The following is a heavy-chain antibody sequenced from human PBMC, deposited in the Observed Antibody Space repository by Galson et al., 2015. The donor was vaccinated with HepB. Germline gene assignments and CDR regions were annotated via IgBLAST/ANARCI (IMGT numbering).Heavy chain of an antibody. V-gene: IGHV1-46*01. D-gene: IGHD6-13*01. CDR2: INPSGGST. J-gene: IGHJ4*02. CDR1: GYTFTRYY. CDR3: ARDGRIAATGTYFDF. Sequence: SVKVSCKASGYTFTRYYMHWVRQAPGQGLEWMGIINPSGGSTNLAQRFQGRVTMTRDTSTSTVYMDLSTLRSEDTAVYYCARDGRIAATGTYFDFWGLGTLVTVSS.